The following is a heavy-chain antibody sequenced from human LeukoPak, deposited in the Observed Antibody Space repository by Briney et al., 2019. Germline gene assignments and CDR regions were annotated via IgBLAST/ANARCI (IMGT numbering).Heavy chain of an antibody. CDR2: IRSKANSYAT. CDR1: GSTLSGFA. Sequence: GGSLTLSSAASGSTLSGFAMHWVRQASGKGREWVGRIRSKANSYATAYAASVKGRFTISRDDSKNTAYLQMNSLKTEDTAVYYCTPSSGSYYYYYYMDVWGKGTTVTVSS. D-gene: IGHD3-10*01. V-gene: IGHV3-73*01. CDR3: TPSSGSYYYYYYMDV. J-gene: IGHJ6*03.